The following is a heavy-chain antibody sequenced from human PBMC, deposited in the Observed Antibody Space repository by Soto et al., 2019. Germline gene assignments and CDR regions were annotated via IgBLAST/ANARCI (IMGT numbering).Heavy chain of an antibody. J-gene: IGHJ1*01. V-gene: IGHV3-23*01. Sequence: EVPLLESGGGLVQPGGSLRLSCVGSGFTFSNHAMTWVRQAPGKGLEWVSGISDSGATTSYAGSVKGRFTISRDNSKNTLSLQMNSLRAEDTAVYYCARDRGCSVWGQGTLVTVSS. CDR2: ISDSGATT. D-gene: IGHD6-19*01. CDR1: GFTFSNHA. CDR3: ARDRGCSV.